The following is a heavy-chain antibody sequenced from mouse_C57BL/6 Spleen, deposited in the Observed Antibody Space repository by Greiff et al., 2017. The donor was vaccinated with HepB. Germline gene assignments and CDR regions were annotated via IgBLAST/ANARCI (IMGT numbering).Heavy chain of an antibody. Sequence: VKLQQPGAELVKPGASVKMSCKASGYTFTSYWITWVKQRPGQGLEWIGDIYPGSGSTNYNEKFKSKATLTVDTSSSTAYMQLSSLTSEDSAVYYCANYYYGSSSFYAMDYWGQGTSVTVSS. CDR3: ANYYYGSSSFYAMDY. CDR2: IYPGSGST. CDR1: GYTFTSYW. J-gene: IGHJ4*01. V-gene: IGHV1-55*01. D-gene: IGHD1-1*01.